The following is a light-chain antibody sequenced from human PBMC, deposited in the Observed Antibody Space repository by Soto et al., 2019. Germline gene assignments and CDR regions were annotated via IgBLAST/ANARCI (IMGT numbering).Light chain of an antibody. Sequence: EIVLTQSPGTRSLSPGERAALSCRASQSVSSSHLAWYQKKPGQAPRLLIYATSSRATGIPDRFSGRGSGTDFTLTISRLEPEDFAVYYCQQYAGSPLTFGGGTKVEIK. CDR3: QQYAGSPLT. V-gene: IGKV3-20*01. J-gene: IGKJ4*01. CDR2: ATS. CDR1: QSVSSSH.